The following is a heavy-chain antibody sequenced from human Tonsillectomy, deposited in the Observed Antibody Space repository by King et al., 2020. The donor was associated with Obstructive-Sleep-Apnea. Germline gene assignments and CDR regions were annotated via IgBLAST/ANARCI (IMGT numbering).Heavy chain of an antibody. V-gene: IGHV4-59*01. CDR2: IYYSGST. J-gene: IGHJ4*02. CDR1: GGSISSYY. CDR3: ARVMGDSGTLWIDY. Sequence: LQLQESGPGLVKPSETLSLTCTVSGGSISSYYWSWIRQPPGKGLEWIGYIYYSGSTNYNPSLKSRVPISEDTSRNQFSLKLSSVTAADTAVYYCARVMGDSGTLWIDYWGQGTLVTVSS. D-gene: IGHD4/OR15-4a*01.